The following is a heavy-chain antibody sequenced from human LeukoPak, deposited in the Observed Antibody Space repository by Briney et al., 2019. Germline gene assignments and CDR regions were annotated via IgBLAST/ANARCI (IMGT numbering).Heavy chain of an antibody. J-gene: IGHJ5*02. CDR1: GGSISSTSYY. D-gene: IGHD3-16*02. Sequence: SETLSLTCTVSGGSISSTSYYWGWIRQSPGKGLEWVGSIYFSGSTNYNPSLKSRVTISVDTSKNQFSLKLSSVTAADTAVYYCARSESLLRLGELSFVEVFDPWGQGTLVTVSS. CDR2: IYFSGST. V-gene: IGHV4-39*07. CDR3: ARSESLLRLGELSFVEVFDP.